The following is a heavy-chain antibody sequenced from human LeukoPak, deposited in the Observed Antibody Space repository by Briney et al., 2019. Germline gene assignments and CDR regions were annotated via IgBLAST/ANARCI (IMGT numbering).Heavy chain of an antibody. Sequence: ASVKVSCKASGYTFTSYYIHWVRQPPGQGLEWMGIINPSGGSTSYAQKFQGGITMTRDTSTSKVYMELSSLRSEDTAVYYCARGLKRSGSSDHFDYWGQGTLVTVSS. D-gene: IGHD6-6*01. CDR3: ARGLKRSGSSDHFDY. V-gene: IGHV1-46*01. J-gene: IGHJ4*02. CDR2: INPSGGST. CDR1: GYTFTSYY.